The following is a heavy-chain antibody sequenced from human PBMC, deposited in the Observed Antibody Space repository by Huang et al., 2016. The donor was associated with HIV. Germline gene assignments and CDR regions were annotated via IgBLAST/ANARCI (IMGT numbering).Heavy chain of an antibody. CDR1: GFSFSTYG. D-gene: IGHD1-26*01. CDR3: AKDGADEEWDIDY. Sequence: PASGFSFSTYGLHWVRQAPGKGLEWVAFISYDGSNKYYAHSVKGRFTISRDTSENKVYLQMNSLRHEDTAVYYCAKDGADEEWDIDYWGQGTLVTVSS. CDR2: ISYDGSNK. V-gene: IGHV3-30*18. J-gene: IGHJ4*02.